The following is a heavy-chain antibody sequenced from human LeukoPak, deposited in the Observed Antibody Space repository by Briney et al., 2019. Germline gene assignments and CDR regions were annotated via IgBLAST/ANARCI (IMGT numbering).Heavy chain of an antibody. J-gene: IGHJ4*02. V-gene: IGHV1-2*02. D-gene: IGHD2-8*01. CDR2: INPNSGGT. CDR1: GYTFTGYY. Sequence: GASVKVSCKASGYTFTGYYMHWVRQAPGQGLECMGWINPNSGGTNSAQKFQGRVTMTTDTSTSTAYMELRSLRSDDTAVYYCARDEDCTNGVCFDYWGQGTLVTVSS. CDR3: ARDEDCTNGVCFDY.